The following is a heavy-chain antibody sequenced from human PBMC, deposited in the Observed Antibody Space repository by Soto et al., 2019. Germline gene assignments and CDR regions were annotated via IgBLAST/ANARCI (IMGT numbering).Heavy chain of an antibody. CDR3: VGLVSSGGDV. V-gene: IGHV5-51*01. Sequence: PGESLKISCKGSGYSFTNYWIGWVRQMPGKGLEWMGIIYPGDSDIRYSPSFQGQVSISTDKSISGAYLQWSSLKASDTAMYYCVGLVSSGGDVWAQVTRVPVSS. D-gene: IGHD3-10*01. CDR2: IYPGDSDI. CDR1: GYSFTNYW. J-gene: IGHJ3*01.